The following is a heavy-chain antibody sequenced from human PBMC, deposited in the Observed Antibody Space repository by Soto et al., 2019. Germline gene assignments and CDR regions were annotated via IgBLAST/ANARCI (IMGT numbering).Heavy chain of an antibody. V-gene: IGHV3-11*01. Sequence: PGGSLRLSCAASGFTFSDYYMSWIRQAPGKGRGWVSYISSSGSTIYYADSVKGRFTISRDKAKNSLYLQMNSLRAEDTAVYYCARDRYGGNSVVYWGQGTLVTVSS. J-gene: IGHJ4*02. CDR3: ARDRYGGNSVVY. D-gene: IGHD2-21*02. CDR1: GFTFSDYY. CDR2: ISSSGSTI.